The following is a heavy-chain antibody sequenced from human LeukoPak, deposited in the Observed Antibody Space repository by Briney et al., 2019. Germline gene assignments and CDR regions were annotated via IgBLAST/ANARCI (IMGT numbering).Heavy chain of an antibody. CDR2: IYSGGST. CDR3: ARDGGDSSGYYEWGAFDI. CDR1: GFTVSSNY. J-gene: IGHJ3*02. Sequence: GGSLRLSCAASGFTVSSNYMSWVRQAPGKGLEWVSVIYSGGSTYYADSVKGRFTISRDNSKNTLYLQMNSLRAEDTAVYYYARDGGDSSGYYEWGAFDIWGQGTMVTVSS. V-gene: IGHV3-53*01. D-gene: IGHD3-22*01.